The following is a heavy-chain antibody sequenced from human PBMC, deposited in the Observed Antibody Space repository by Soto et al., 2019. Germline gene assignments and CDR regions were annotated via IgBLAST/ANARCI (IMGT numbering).Heavy chain of an antibody. V-gene: IGHV2-5*02. J-gene: IGHJ3*02. CDR2: IYWDDDK. Sequence: QITLKESGPTLVKPTQTLTLTCTCSGFSLSTSEVGVGWIRQPPGKALEWLALIYWDDDKRYSPSLKSRLTLTKDTSKNQVVLTMTNMDPVDTATYYCAHRPRGCSGGSCYSAFDIWGQGTMVTVSS. CDR1: GFSLSTSEVG. CDR3: AHRPRGCSGGSCYSAFDI. D-gene: IGHD2-15*01.